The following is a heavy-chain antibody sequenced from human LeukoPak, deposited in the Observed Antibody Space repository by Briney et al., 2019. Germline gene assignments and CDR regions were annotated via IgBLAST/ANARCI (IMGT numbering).Heavy chain of an antibody. CDR2: INPNSGGT. CDR3: ARVRYCSGGSCYSGWFDP. D-gene: IGHD2-15*01. Sequence: ASVKVSCKASGYTFTGYYMHWVRQAPGQGLEWMGRINPNSGGTNYAQKFQGRVTMTRDTSISTAYMELSSLRSEDTAVYYCARVRYCSGGSCYSGWFDPWGQGTLVTVSS. V-gene: IGHV1-2*06. CDR1: GYTFTGYY. J-gene: IGHJ5*02.